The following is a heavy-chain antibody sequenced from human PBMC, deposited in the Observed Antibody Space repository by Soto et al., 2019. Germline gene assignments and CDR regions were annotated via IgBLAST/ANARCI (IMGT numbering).Heavy chain of an antibody. J-gene: IGHJ4*02. CDR3: ARGLPGYSSSWYDY. D-gene: IGHD6-13*01. CDR2: INPSGST. Sequence: PSETLSLTCAVYGGSFSDYYWSWIRQPPGKGLEWIGEINPSGSTNYNPSLNSRVTISVDTSKNQFSLKLSSVTAADTAVYYCARGLPGYSSSWYDYWGQGALVTVSS. CDR1: GGSFSDYY. V-gene: IGHV4-34*01.